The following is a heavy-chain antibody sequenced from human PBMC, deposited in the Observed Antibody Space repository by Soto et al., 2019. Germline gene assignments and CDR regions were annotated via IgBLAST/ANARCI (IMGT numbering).Heavy chain of an antibody. CDR3: ARGIQTGYYYYYAMDV. V-gene: IGHV1-69*13. J-gene: IGHJ6*02. CDR2: IVPILGTT. D-gene: IGHD1-1*01. Sequence: SVKVSCKASGGTFSSYTISWVRQAPGQGVEWMGGIVPILGTTSYALKFQGRVTITADETTAYMELSSLRSEDTAVYFCARGIQTGYYYYYAMDVWGQGTTVTVSS. CDR1: GGTFSSYT.